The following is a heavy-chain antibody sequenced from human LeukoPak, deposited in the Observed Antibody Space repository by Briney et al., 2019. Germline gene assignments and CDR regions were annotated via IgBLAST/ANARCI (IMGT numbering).Heavy chain of an antibody. Sequence: ASVRVSCKASGYSFTNSGISWVRQAPGQGLEWMGWINPNSGGTNYAQKFQGRVTMTRDTSISTAYMELSRLRSDDTAVYYCARDLSSWYYSNWGQGTLVTVSS. CDR1: GYSFTNSG. CDR2: INPNSGGT. CDR3: ARDLSSWYYSN. D-gene: IGHD6-13*01. J-gene: IGHJ4*02. V-gene: IGHV1-2*02.